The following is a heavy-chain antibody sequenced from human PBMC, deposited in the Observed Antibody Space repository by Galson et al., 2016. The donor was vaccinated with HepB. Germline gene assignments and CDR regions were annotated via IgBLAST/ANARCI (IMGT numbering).Heavy chain of an antibody. V-gene: IGHV1-58*01. D-gene: IGHD1-1*01. CDR3: AATQQLSGAFDI. CDR2: IVVGNGHT. J-gene: IGHJ3*02. Sequence: SVKVSCKASGFNFRSSAVQWVRQARGQRLAWIGWIVVGNGHTNYAEKFQGGVTITRDMSTGTAYMELSSLRSEDTALYYCAATQQLSGAFDIWGQGTMVTVSS. CDR1: GFNFRSSA.